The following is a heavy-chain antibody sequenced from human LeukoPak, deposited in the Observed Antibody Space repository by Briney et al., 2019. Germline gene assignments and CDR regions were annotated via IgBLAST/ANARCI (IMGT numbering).Heavy chain of an antibody. CDR2: IRGGAAST. Sequence: GGSLRLSCVASGFTFSTYAMTWVRQAPGEGLEWVSVIRGGAASTYCADSVKGRFTISRDNAKNSLYLQMNSLRAEDTAVYYCARDWIYGSGSYDYWGQGTLVTVSS. CDR3: ARDWIYGSGSYDY. V-gene: IGHV3-23*01. D-gene: IGHD3-10*01. J-gene: IGHJ4*02. CDR1: GFTFSTYA.